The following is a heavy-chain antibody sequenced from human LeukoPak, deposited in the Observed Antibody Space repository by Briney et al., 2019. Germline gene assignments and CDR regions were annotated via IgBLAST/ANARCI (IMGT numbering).Heavy chain of an antibody. D-gene: IGHD4-11*01. CDR1: GGTFSSYA. CDR3: ARGTTTTQDYYFDY. J-gene: IGHJ4*02. Sequence: SVNVSCKASGGTFSSYAISWVRQAPGQGLEWMGGIIPIFGTANYAQKFQGRVTITADESTSTAYMELGSLRSGDTAVYYCARGTTTTQDYYFDYWGQGTLVTVSS. CDR2: IIPIFGTA. V-gene: IGHV1-69*13.